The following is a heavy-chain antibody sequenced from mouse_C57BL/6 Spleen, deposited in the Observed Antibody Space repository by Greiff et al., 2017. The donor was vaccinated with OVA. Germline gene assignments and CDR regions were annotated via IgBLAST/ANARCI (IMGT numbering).Heavy chain of an antibody. CDR1: GYTFTSYW. CDR3: ARENYYGSNYFDY. V-gene: IGHV1-55*01. Sequence: QVHVKQPGAELVKPGASVKMSCKASGYTFTSYWITWVKQRPGQGLEWIGDIYPGSGSTNYNEKFKSKATLTVDTSSSTAYMQLSSLTSEDSAVYDCARENYYGSNYFDYWGQGTTLTVSS. CDR2: IYPGSGST. D-gene: IGHD1-1*01. J-gene: IGHJ2*01.